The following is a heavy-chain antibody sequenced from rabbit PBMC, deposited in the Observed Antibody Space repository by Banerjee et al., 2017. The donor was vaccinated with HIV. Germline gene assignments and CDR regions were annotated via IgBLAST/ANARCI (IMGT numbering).Heavy chain of an antibody. D-gene: IGHD4-1*01. V-gene: IGHV1S39*01. CDR2: ITYGGSA. Sequence: QEQLVESGGGLVTLGGSLKLSCKASGIDFSTYGVNWVRQAPGKGLEWIGYITYGGSAYYASWVNGRFTISKTSSTTVTLQMTSLTAADTATYLCARDLAGVIGWNFNLWGQGTLVTVS. CDR1: GIDFSTYG. J-gene: IGHJ4*01. CDR3: ARDLAGVIGWNFNL.